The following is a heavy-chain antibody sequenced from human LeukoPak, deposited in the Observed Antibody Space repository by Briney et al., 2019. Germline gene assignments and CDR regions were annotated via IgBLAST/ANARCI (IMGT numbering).Heavy chain of an antibody. Sequence: ASVKVSCKASGYTFTGYYMHWVRQAPGQGLEWMGWINPNSGGTNYAQKFQGRVTMTRDTSISTAYMELSRLRSDDTAVYYCARDDYGDYSSYYYYMDVWGKGTTVTVSS. CDR3: ARDDYGDYSSYYYYMDV. V-gene: IGHV1-2*02. CDR2: INPNSGGT. CDR1: GYTFTGYY. J-gene: IGHJ6*03. D-gene: IGHD4-17*01.